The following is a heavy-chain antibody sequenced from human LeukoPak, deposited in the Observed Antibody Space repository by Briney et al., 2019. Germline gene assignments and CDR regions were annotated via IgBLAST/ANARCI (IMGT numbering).Heavy chain of an antibody. CDR2: ISSNGGST. D-gene: IGHD3-10*01. CDR3: VKDSSSGSYFDY. Sequence: PGGSLRLSCSASGFTFSRYAMHWVRQAPGKGLEYVSAISSNGGSTYYADSVKGRFTISRDNSRNTLHLQMSSLRVEDTAVYYCVKDSSSGSYFDYWGQGTLVNVSS. V-gene: IGHV3-64D*06. J-gene: IGHJ4*02. CDR1: GFTFSRYA.